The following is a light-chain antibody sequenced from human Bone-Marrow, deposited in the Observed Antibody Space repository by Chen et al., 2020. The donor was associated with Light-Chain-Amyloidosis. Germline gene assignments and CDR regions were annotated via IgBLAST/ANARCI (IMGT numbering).Light chain of an antibody. CDR2: EVS. CDR3: SSYTSIGKVV. V-gene: IGLV2-14*01. Sequence: QPVLPQPHSVSGCPGPSITIPCTGTTSDVGGYNYVSWYQQYPGKAPKLMISEVSDRPSGVSNRFSGSKSGNTASLTISGLQAEDEADYYCSSYTSIGKVVFGGGTTVTVL. J-gene: IGLJ2*01. CDR1: TSDVGGYNY.